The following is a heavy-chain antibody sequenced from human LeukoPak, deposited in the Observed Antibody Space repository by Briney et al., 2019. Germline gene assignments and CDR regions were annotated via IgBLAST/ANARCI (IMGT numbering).Heavy chain of an antibody. J-gene: IGHJ4*02. CDR3: ARHKGRQWKLYFDY. CDR1: GGSISSSSYY. Sequence: PSETLSLTCTVSGGSISSSSYYWGWIRQPPGKGLEWIGSIYYSGSTYYNPSLKSRVTISVDTSKNQFSLRLSSVTAADTAVYYCARHKGRQWKLYFDYWGQGTLVTVSS. D-gene: IGHD1-26*01. V-gene: IGHV4-39*01. CDR2: IYYSGST.